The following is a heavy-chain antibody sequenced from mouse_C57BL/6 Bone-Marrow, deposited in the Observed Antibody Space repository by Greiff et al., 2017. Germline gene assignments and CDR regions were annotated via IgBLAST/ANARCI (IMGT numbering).Heavy chain of an antibody. V-gene: IGHV1-50*01. CDR3: ARSFITTVVATDY. D-gene: IGHD1-1*01. CDR2: IDPSDSYT. J-gene: IGHJ2*01. Sequence: QVQLKQPGAELVKPGASVKLSCKASGYTFTSYWMQWVKQRPGQGLEWIGEIDPSDSYTNYNQKFKGKATLTVDTSSSTAYMQLSSLTSEDSAVYYCARSFITTVVATDYWGQGTTLTVSS. CDR1: GYTFTSYW.